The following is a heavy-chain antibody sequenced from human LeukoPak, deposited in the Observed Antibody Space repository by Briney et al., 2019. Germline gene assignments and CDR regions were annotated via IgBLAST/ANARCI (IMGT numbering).Heavy chain of an antibody. D-gene: IGHD5-18*01. V-gene: IGHV4-59*01. Sequence: SETLSLTCTVSGGSISSYYWSWARQPPGKGLEWIGYIYYSGSTNYNPSLKSRVTISVDTSKNQFSLKLSSVTAADTAVYYCATVDSYGYIFDYWGQGTLVTVSS. J-gene: IGHJ4*02. CDR1: GGSISSYY. CDR3: ATVDSYGYIFDY. CDR2: IYYSGST.